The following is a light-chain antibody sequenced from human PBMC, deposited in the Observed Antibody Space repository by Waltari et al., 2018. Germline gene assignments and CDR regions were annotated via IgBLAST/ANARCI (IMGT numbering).Light chain of an antibody. V-gene: IGLV2-8*01. J-gene: IGLJ1*01. CDR2: EVS. Sequence: QSALTQPPSASGSPGQSVTISCTGTSSDVGGYNYVSWYQQHPGKATKLMIYEVSKRPSGVPERFSDSKSGNTASLTVSGLQAEDEADYYCSSYAGSAGVFGTGTKVTVL. CDR3: SSYAGSAGV. CDR1: SSDVGGYNY.